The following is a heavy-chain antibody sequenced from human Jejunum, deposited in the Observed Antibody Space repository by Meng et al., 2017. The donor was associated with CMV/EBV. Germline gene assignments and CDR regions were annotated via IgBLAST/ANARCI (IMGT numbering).Heavy chain of an antibody. Sequence: FSDYAMNWVRQAPGKGLEWVSSIDSSSSYIFDADSVKGRFTISRDNAKNSLSLQMHSLRAEDTAVYYCARDPRRSGYCSSATCPRRWGQGTLVTVSS. CDR2: IDSSSSYI. CDR3: ARDPRRSGYCSSATCPRR. D-gene: IGHD2-2*01. V-gene: IGHV3-21*04. J-gene: IGHJ4*02. CDR1: FSDYA.